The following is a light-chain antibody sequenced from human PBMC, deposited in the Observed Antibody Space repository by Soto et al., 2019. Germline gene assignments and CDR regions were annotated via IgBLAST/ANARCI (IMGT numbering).Light chain of an antibody. Sequence: QSALTQPASVSDSPGQSITISCTGTSSDVGGSNFVSWYQQHPGKPPKLIIYDVANRPSGVSNRFSGSKSGSTASLIISRLQTEDEADYYCVSYTSSTTYVFGNGTRSPS. CDR1: SSDVGGSNF. CDR3: VSYTSSTTYV. J-gene: IGLJ1*01. CDR2: DVA. V-gene: IGLV2-14*03.